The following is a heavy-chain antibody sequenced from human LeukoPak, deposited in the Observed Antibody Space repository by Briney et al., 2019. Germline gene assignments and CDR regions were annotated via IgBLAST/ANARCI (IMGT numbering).Heavy chain of an antibody. J-gene: IGHJ6*02. CDR3: ARVADYGDYAQYYYYCYGMDV. D-gene: IGHD4-17*01. CDR2: MRRDGNEI. Sequence: PGGSLRLSCSASGFTFSTYWMSWVRQAPGKGLEWVANMRRDGNEIYYLDSVRGRFTISRDNAKNSLYLQMNSLRAEDTAVYYCARVADYGDYAQYYYYCYGMDVWGQGTTVTVSS. CDR1: GFTFSTYW. V-gene: IGHV3-7*01.